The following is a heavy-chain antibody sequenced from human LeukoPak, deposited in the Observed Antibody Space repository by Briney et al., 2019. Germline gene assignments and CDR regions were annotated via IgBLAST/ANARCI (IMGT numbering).Heavy chain of an antibody. V-gene: IGHV3-23*01. J-gene: IGHJ4*02. CDR2: ISGSGDST. D-gene: IGHD7-27*01. CDR1: GFSFSSYA. Sequence: GGSLRLSCAASGFSFSSYAMSWVRQAPGKGLEWVSVISGSGDSTYYSDSVKGRFTISRDNSKNSLYLQMNSLRAEDTAVYYCASLTGVAYWGQGTLVTVSS. CDR3: ASLTGVAY.